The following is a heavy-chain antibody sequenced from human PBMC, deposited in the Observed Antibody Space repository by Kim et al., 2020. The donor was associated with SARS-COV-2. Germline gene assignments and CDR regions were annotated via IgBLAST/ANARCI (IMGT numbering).Heavy chain of an antibody. J-gene: IGHJ6*02. V-gene: IGHV3-30-3*01. D-gene: IGHD2-2*01. CDR2: ISYDGSNK. Sequence: GGSLRLSCAASGFTFSSYAMHWVRQAPGKGLEWVAVISYDGSNKYYADSVKGRFTISRDNSKNTLYLQMNSLRAEDTAVYYCARGYCSSTSCRKTYYYYGMDVWGQGTTVTVSS. CDR3: ARGYCSSTSCRKTYYYYGMDV. CDR1: GFTFSSYA.